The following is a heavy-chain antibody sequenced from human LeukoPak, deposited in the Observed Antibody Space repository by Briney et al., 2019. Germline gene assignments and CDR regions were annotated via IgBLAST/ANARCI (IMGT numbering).Heavy chain of an antibody. CDR2: INPSGGST. CDR1: GYTFTSYY. J-gene: IGHJ4*02. Sequence: ASVKVPCKASGYTFTSYYMHWVRQAPGQGLEWMGIINPSGGSTSYAQKFQGRVTMTRDMSTSTVYMELSSLRSEDTAVDYCAREFLGQWPIHRGDYFDYWGQGTLVTVSS. CDR3: AREFLGQWPIHRGDYFDY. V-gene: IGHV1-46*01. D-gene: IGHD6-19*01.